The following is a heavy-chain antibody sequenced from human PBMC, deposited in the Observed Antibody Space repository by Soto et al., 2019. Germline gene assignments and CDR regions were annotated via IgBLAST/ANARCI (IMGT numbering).Heavy chain of an antibody. D-gene: IGHD3-16*01. Sequence: QVQLQESGPGLVKPSETLSLTCTVSGGSISSYYWSWIRQPPGKGLEWIGYIYYSGSTNYNPSLKSRVTISVDTSKNQFSLKLSSVTAADTAVYYCARVGPELPRDDYVWGPSYDYGMDVWGQGTTVTVSS. CDR2: IYYSGST. V-gene: IGHV4-59*01. CDR1: GGSISSYY. CDR3: ARVGPELPRDDYVWGPSYDYGMDV. J-gene: IGHJ6*02.